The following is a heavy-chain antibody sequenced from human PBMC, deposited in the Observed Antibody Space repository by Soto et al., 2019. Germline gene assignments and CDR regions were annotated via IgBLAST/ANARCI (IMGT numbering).Heavy chain of an antibody. J-gene: IGHJ4*02. CDR3: ARSIVVVTALDY. CDR2: INAGNGNT. D-gene: IGHD2-21*02. CDR1: LSGYP. Sequence: LSGYPVDCGRMAPGQRLEWMGWINAGNGNTKYSQKFQGRVTITRDTSASTAYMELSSLRSEDTAVYYCARSIVVVTALDYWGQGTLVTVSS. V-gene: IGHV1-3*01.